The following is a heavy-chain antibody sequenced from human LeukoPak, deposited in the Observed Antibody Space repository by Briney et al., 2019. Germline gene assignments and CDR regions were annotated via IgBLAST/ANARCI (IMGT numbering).Heavy chain of an antibody. CDR3: ARADCTNGVCYPDFDY. CDR1: GYTFTSYA. Sequence: ASVKVSCKASGYTFTSYAMNWVRQAPGQGLERMGWINTNTGNPTYAQGFTGRFVFSLDTSVSTAYLQISSLKAEDTAVYYCARADCTNGVCYPDFDYWGQGTLVTVSS. V-gene: IGHV7-4-1*02. J-gene: IGHJ4*02. CDR2: INTNTGNP. D-gene: IGHD2-8*01.